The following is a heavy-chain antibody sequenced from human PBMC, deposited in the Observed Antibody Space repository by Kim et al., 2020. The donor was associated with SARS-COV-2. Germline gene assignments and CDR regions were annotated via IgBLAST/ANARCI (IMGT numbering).Heavy chain of an antibody. D-gene: IGHD7-27*01. CDR3: ARRIWGPLNYGMDV. J-gene: IGHJ6*02. Sequence: SPSFQGQVTISADNSISTAYLQWSSLKASDTAMYYCARRIWGPLNYGMDVWGQGTTVTVSS. V-gene: IGHV5-51*01.